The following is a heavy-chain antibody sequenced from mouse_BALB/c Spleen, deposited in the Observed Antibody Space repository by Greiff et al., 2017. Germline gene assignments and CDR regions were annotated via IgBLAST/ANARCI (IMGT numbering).Heavy chain of an antibody. Sequence: EVQLQQSGAELVKPGASVKLSCTASGFNIKDTYMHWVKQRPEQGLEWIGRIDPANGNTKYDPKFQGKATITADTSSNTAYLQLSSLTSEDTAVYYCARWDYGPYAMDYWGQGTSVTVSS. CDR2: IDPANGNT. CDR1: GFNIKDTY. J-gene: IGHJ4*01. D-gene: IGHD1-2*01. V-gene: IGHV14-3*02. CDR3: ARWDYGPYAMDY.